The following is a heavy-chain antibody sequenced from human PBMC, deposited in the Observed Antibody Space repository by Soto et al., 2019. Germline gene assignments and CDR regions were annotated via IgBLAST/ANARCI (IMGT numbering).Heavy chain of an antibody. CDR3: ARDRSGAYYYDSSGIAAFDI. Sequence: SGGSLRLSCAASGFTFSSYWMSWVRQAPGKGLEWVANIKQDGSEKYYVDSVKGRFTISRDNAKNSLYLQMNSLRAEDTAVYYCARDRSGAYYYDSSGIAAFDIWGQGTMVTVS. CDR1: GFTFSSYW. V-gene: IGHV3-7*03. CDR2: IKQDGSEK. D-gene: IGHD3-22*01. J-gene: IGHJ3*02.